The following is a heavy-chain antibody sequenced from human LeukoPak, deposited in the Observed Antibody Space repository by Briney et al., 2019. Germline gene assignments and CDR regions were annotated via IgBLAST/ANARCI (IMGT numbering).Heavy chain of an antibody. CDR1: GFSFSGYA. CDR3: AKGSRGYTNYYFDY. Sequence: GGSLRLSCAASGFSFSGYAMTWVRQAPGKGLECVATISGSGVSTFYANSVKGRFTISRDNSRNTVHLQMNSLRAEDTAIYYCAKGSRGYTNYYFDYWGQGTLVPVSS. J-gene: IGHJ4*02. CDR2: ISGSGVST. V-gene: IGHV3-23*01. D-gene: IGHD5-18*01.